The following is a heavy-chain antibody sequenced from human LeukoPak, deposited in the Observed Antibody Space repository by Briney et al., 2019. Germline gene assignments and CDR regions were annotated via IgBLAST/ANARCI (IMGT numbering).Heavy chain of an antibody. Sequence: SETLSLTCAVYGGSFSGYYWSWIRQPPGKGLEWIGEVNHSGSTNYNPSLKSRVIISVDRSKNQFSLRVTSVTAADTAVYYCAREYFDTLRGADGGTFDYWAREPWSPSPQ. CDR2: VNHSGST. CDR1: GGSFSGYY. CDR3: AREYFDTLRGADGGTFDY. J-gene: IGHJ4*02. V-gene: IGHV4-34*01. D-gene: IGHD3-10*01.